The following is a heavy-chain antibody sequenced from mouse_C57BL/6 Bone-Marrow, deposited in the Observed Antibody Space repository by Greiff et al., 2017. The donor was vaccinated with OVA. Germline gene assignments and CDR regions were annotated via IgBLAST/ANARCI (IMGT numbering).Heavy chain of an antibody. CDR2: INPYNGGT. V-gene: IGHV1-19*01. CDR1: GYTFTDYY. CDR3: AREGLDYYGAWFAY. Sequence: EVQLQQSGPVLVKPGASVKMSCKASGYTFTDYYMNWVKQSHGKSLEWIGVINPYNGGTSYNQKFKGKATLTVDKSSSTAYMELNSLTSEDSAVYYCAREGLDYYGAWFAYWGRGTLVTVSA. D-gene: IGHD1-2*01. J-gene: IGHJ3*01.